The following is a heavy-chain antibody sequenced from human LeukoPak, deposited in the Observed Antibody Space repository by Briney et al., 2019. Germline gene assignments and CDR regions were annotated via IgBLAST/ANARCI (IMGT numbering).Heavy chain of an antibody. D-gene: IGHD2-21*01. CDR2: VSASGAI. CDR1: GVSVGSHF. CDR3: ARAYCGGDCTAGGAFDI. Sequence: PSVTLSLTCSVSGVSVGSHFWSWVRQPAGRALEWIGRVSASGAISSNPSLNSRVTMSLDTSKNQFSLKLTSVTAADTAVYFCARAYCGGDCTAGGAFDIWGQGTMVTVSS. V-gene: IGHV4-4*07. J-gene: IGHJ3*02.